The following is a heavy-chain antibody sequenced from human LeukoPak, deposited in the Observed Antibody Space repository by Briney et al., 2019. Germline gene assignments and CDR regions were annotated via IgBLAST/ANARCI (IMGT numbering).Heavy chain of an antibody. Sequence: SETLSLTCTVSGASVNSGSSYWSWIRQPPGKRLEWIGYIYYSGSTNYNPSLKSRVTISVDTSKNQFSPKLSSVTAADTAVYYCASVRAAAGLDYWGQGTLVTVSS. D-gene: IGHD6-13*01. CDR3: ASVRAAAGLDY. CDR2: IYYSGST. CDR1: GASVNSGSSY. V-gene: IGHV4-61*01. J-gene: IGHJ4*02.